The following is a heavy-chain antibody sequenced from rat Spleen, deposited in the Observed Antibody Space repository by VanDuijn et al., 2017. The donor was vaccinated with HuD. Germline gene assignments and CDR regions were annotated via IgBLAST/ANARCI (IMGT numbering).Heavy chain of an antibody. CDR2: ITNTGGST. CDR3: AKIGSYYYSSYMGVMDA. D-gene: IGHD1-2*01. Sequence: EVQLVESGGGLVQPGRSLKLSCAASGFTFSDYTMAWVRQAPKMGLEWVATITNTGGSTYYPDSVKGRFTISRENAKTTLYLQMDSLRSEDTATYYCAKIGSYYYSSYMGVMDAWGQGASVTVSS. J-gene: IGHJ4*01. CDR1: GFTFSDYT. V-gene: IGHV5-7*01.